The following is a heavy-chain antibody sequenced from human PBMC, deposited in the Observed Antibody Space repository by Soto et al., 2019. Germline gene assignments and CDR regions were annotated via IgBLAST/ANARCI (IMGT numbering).Heavy chain of an antibody. V-gene: IGHV3-23*01. CDR1: GFTFSRYA. D-gene: IGHD3-22*01. J-gene: IGHJ4*02. CDR2: ISGSDGST. Sequence: EVQLLESGGTLVQPGGSLRVSCAASGFTFSRYAMSWVRQAPGKGLEWVSGISGSDGSTYYADSVKGRFTISRDNSKNTLYLQVDGLRGEDTAVYYCAKDYYFDSSGNRSPYFFDSWGQGTLVTVSS. CDR3: AKDYYFDSSGNRSPYFFDS.